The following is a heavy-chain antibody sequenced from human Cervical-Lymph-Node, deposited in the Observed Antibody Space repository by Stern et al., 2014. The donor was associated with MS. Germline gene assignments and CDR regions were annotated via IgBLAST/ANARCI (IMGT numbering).Heavy chain of an antibody. V-gene: IGHV1-69*12. J-gene: IGHJ6*02. CDR2: IIPLFDST. CDR3: ARGGLYYYYSGMDV. CDR1: GVTFSNSS. Sequence: QVQLVQSGTEVKKPGSSVKVSCKASGVTFSNSSITWVRQAPGQGIEWMGVIIPLFDSTHYAPMFQGRVTITADESTITSYMELNSMRSEDTAVYYCARGGLYYYYSGMDVWGQGTTVIVSS.